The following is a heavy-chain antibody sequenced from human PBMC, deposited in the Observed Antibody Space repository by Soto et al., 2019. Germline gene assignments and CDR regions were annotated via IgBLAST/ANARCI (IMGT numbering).Heavy chain of an antibody. J-gene: IGHJ6*02. V-gene: IGHV4-59*01. CDR2: IYYSGST. CDR3: ARDRIGRGSYYDYYYYYGMDV. CDR1: GGYISSYY. Sequence: SETLSLTCTVSGGYISSYYWSWIRQPPGKGLEWIGYIYYSGSTNYNPSLKSRVTISVDTSKNQFSLKLSSVTAADTAVYYCARDRIGRGSYYDYYYYYGMDVWGQGTTVTVSS. D-gene: IGHD1-26*01.